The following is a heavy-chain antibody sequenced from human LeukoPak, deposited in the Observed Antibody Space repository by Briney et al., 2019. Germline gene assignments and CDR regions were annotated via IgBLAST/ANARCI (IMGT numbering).Heavy chain of an antibody. CDR2: IKIKTDGGTT. V-gene: IGHV3-15*01. CDR3: TTPFFRVDY. Sequence: GSLRLSCAASGLTFSNAWMSWVRQAPGKGLEWVGRIKIKTDGGTTDYAAPVKGRFTISRDDSKNTLYLQMNSLRPEDTAMYYCTTPFFRVDYWGQGTLVTVSS. D-gene: IGHD3-3*02. CDR1: GLTFSNAW. J-gene: IGHJ4*02.